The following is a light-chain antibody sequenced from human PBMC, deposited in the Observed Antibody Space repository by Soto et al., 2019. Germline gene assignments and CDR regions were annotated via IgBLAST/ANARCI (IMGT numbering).Light chain of an antibody. CDR2: GAS. Sequence: EIVMTQSPATLSVSPGERDTLSCRASQSVSSNLAWYQQKPGQAPRLLIYGASTRATGIPARFSGSGSGTEFTLTISSLQSEDSAVYYCQQYDNWPGTFGQGTKVDI. J-gene: IGKJ1*01. CDR3: QQYDNWPGT. CDR1: QSVSSN. V-gene: IGKV3-15*01.